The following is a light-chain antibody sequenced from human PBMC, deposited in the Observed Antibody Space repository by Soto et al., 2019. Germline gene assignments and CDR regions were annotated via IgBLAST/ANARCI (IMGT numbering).Light chain of an antibody. V-gene: IGKV3-15*01. Sequence: EIVLTQSPATLSVSPGGSATLSCRASQSVTFDLAWYQQRPGQAPRLLIYGAFKRATGVPARFSGSGSGTEFTLTISGLESEDFAVYYWQQYTNPETFGGGTRVEIK. CDR1: QSVTFD. CDR2: GAF. J-gene: IGKJ4*01. CDR3: QQYTNPET.